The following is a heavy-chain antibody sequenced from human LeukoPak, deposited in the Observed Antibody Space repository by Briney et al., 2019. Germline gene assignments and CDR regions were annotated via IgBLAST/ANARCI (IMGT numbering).Heavy chain of an antibody. CDR1: GGAISGTNYY. CDR3: AGLDYGAYGDY. Sequence: PSETLSLTCTVSGGAISGTNYYWGWIRQPPGKGLEWLGSVYYTGSPYDNPSLKSRVTMSVDTSKNQFSLKLSSVTASDTAVYYCAGLDYGAYGDYWSQGTLVTVSS. V-gene: IGHV4-39*01. D-gene: IGHD4-17*01. CDR2: VYYTGSP. J-gene: IGHJ4*02.